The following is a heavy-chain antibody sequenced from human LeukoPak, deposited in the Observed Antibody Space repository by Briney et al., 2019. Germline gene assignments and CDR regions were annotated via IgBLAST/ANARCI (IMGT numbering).Heavy chain of an antibody. V-gene: IGHV3-53*01. Sequence: PGGSLRLSCAASGFTVSSNYMSWVRQAPGKGLEWVSVIYSGGSTYYADSVKGRFTNSRDNSKNTLYLQMNSLRAEDTAVYYCAKARNTVTSYYYWGQGTLVTVSS. CDR3: AKARNTVTSYYY. CDR2: IYSGGST. CDR1: GFTVSSNY. D-gene: IGHD4-17*01. J-gene: IGHJ4*02.